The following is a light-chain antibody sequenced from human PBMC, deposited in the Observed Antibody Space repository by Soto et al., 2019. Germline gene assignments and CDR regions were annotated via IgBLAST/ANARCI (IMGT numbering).Light chain of an antibody. CDR1: SSDVGGYNH. CDR3: CSYVGTNTSYV. J-gene: IGLJ1*01. V-gene: IGLV2-11*01. CDR2: DVS. Sequence: QSVLTQPRSVSGSPGQSVTISCTGNSSDVGGYNHVSWYQQHPGKAPKVMIYDVSKRPSGGPDRFSGSKSGNTASLTISGLQAEDEADYYCCSYVGTNTSYVFGTGTKVTVL.